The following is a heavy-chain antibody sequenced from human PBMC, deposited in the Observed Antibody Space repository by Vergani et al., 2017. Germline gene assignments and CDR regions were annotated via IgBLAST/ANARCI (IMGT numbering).Heavy chain of an antibody. V-gene: IGHV4-34*01. Sequence: QVQLQQWGAGLLKPSETLSLTCAVYGGSFSGYYWSWIRQPPGKGLEWIGEINHSGSTNYNPSLKSRVTMSVDTSKNQFSLKLSSVTAADTAVYYCARAFQSTDAFDIWGQGTMVTVSS. J-gene: IGHJ3*02. CDR3: ARAFQSTDAFDI. CDR2: INHSGST. CDR1: GGSFSGYY.